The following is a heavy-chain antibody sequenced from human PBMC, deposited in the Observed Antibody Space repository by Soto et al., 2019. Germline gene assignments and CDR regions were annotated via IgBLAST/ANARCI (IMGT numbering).Heavy chain of an antibody. D-gene: IGHD2-15*01. V-gene: IGHV1-46*01. CDR2: VNPSGGSA. CDR3: AREENCRGGTCYSEYFHH. J-gene: IGHJ1*01. CDR1: GYIFTAYS. Sequence: QVQLVQSGAEVKKPGASVKVSCKTSGYIFTAYSMHWVRQAPGQGLEWMGVVNPSGGSAQYAQSFEGRVTLTREKSTSTFYMELSSLRSEDTAVYYCAREENCRGGTCYSEYFHHWGQGTLVTDSS.